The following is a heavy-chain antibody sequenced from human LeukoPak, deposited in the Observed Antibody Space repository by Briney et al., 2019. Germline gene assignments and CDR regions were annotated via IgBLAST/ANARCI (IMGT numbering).Heavy chain of an antibody. V-gene: IGHV4-39*01. J-gene: IGHJ4*02. Sequence: PSETLSLTCTVSGGSISSSSYYWGWIRQPPGKGLEWIGSIYYSGSTYYNPSLKSRVTISVDTSKNQFSLKLSSVTAADTAVYYCARQATNYDFDYWGQGTLVTVSS. CDR3: ARQATNYDFDY. CDR1: GGSISSSSYY. D-gene: IGHD4/OR15-4a*01. CDR2: IYYSGST.